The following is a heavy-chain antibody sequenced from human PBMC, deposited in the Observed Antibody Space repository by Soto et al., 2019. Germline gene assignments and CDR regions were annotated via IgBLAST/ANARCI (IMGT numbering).Heavy chain of an antibody. CDR2: IYWDDDK. V-gene: IGHV2-5*02. CDR1: GFSLSTSGVG. J-gene: IGHJ5*02. D-gene: IGHD2-2*01. Sequence: QITLKESGPTLVKPTQTLTLTCTFSGFSLSTSGVGVGWIRQPPGKALEWLALIYWDDDKRYSPSLKSRLTLXXDXSXXQVVLTMTNMDPVDTATYYCAHRRVTSYQYNWFDPWGQGTLVTVSS. CDR3: AHRRVTSYQYNWFDP.